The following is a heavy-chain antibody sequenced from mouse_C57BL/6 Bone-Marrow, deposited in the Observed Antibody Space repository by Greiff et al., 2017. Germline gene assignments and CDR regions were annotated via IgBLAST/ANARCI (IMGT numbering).Heavy chain of an antibody. V-gene: IGHV14-1*01. D-gene: IGHD1-1*01. CDR3: TRGLLAWFAY. CDR1: GFNIKDYY. Sequence: EVQLQQSGAELVRPGASVKLSCTASGFNIKDYYMHWVKQRPEKGLEWIGRLDPEDGDTEYAPKFQGKATMTADTSSNTAYLQLSSLTSEDTAVYYCTRGLLAWFAYWGQGTLVTVSA. CDR2: LDPEDGDT. J-gene: IGHJ3*01.